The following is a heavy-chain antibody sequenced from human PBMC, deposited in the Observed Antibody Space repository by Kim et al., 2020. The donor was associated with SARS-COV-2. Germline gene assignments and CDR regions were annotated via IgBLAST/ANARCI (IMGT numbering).Heavy chain of an antibody. CDR3: ARDPHYDSSAYYAFDI. D-gene: IGHD3-22*01. J-gene: IGHJ3*02. Sequence: GGSLRLSCAASGFTVRRYWMSWIRQAPGKGLEWVANIKQDGSQEFYVDSVKGRFTIARDNANNSLYLQMNSLRAEDTAVYYCARDPHYDSSAYYAFDIWGQGTMVTVSS. CDR1: GFTVRRYW. V-gene: IGHV3-7*01. CDR2: IKQDGSQE.